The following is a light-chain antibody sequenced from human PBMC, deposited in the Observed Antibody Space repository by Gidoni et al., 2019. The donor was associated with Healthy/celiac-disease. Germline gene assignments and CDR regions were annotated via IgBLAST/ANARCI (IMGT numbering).Light chain of an antibody. J-gene: IGKJ1*01. CDR2: GAS. CDR1: QSVSSN. CDR3: QQYNNWPSWT. V-gene: IGKV3-15*01. Sequence: ETVMTQSPATLSVSPGERAPLSCRASQSVSSNLAWYQQKPGQAPRLLIYGASTRATGIPARFSGSGSGTEFTLTISSLQSEDFAVYYCQQYNNWPSWTFGQGTKVEIK.